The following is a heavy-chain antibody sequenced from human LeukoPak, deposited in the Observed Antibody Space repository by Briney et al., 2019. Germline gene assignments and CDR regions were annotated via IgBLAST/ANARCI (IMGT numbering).Heavy chain of an antibody. D-gene: IGHD4-17*01. V-gene: IGHV1-46*01. J-gene: IGHJ4*02. CDR3: ARDLGTVTTFPY. CDR1: GYTFSSYY. Sequence: ASVKVSCKASGYTFSSYYMHWVRQAPGQGLEWMGIINPSGGSTSNAQKFQGRVTMTRDTSTSTAYMELSSLRSEDTAVYYCARDLGTVTTFPYWGQGTLVTVSS. CDR2: INPSGGST.